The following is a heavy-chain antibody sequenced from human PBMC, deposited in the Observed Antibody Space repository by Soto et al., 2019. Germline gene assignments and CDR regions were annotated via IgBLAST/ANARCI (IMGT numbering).Heavy chain of an antibody. D-gene: IGHD3-10*01. Sequence: QVQLVESGGGVVQPGMSLRLSCAASGFTFSSYGMHWVRQAPGKGLEWVAVIWYEGSTKYYADSVNGRFTLSRENSKNTLYLQMSSLRAEDTAVYYCARDDSITMVRGVSDYYYYMDVWGKGTTVTVSS. V-gene: IGHV3-33*01. J-gene: IGHJ6*03. CDR3: ARDDSITMVRGVSDYYYYMDV. CDR1: GFTFSSYG. CDR2: IWYEGSTK.